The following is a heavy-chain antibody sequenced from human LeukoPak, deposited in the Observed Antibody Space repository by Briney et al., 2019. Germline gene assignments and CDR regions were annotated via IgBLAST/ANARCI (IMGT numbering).Heavy chain of an antibody. CDR2: ISSSGGTI. D-gene: IGHD3-22*01. V-gene: IGHV3-11*01. CDR1: GFTFSDYY. CDR3: AREGSGDSSGYYVGY. J-gene: IGHJ4*02. Sequence: PGGSLRLSCAASGFTFSDYYMSWIRQAPGKGLEWVSYISSSGGTIKYADSVKARFTISRDNAKNSLYVQMNSLRAEDTAVYYCAREGSGDSSGYYVGYWGQGTLVTVSS.